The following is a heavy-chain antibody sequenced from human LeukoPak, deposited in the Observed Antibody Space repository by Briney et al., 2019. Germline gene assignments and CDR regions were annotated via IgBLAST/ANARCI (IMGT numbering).Heavy chain of an antibody. Sequence: SETLSLTCTVSGCSVSSSSYYWGWIRQPPGKGLEWIGSSHYSGSTYYNPSLKSRVTISIDTSKNQFSLRLSSVTAADTAVYYCMRGGGIGVAGFWGQGSLVTVSS. J-gene: IGHJ4*02. CDR1: GCSVSSSSYY. CDR2: SHYSGST. V-gene: IGHV4-39*01. CDR3: MRGGGIGVAGF. D-gene: IGHD6-19*01.